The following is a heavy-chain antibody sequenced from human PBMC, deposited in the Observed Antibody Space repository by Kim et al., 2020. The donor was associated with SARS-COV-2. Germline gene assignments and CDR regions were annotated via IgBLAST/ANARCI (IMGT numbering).Heavy chain of an antibody. CDR2: IYTSGYT. J-gene: IGHJ4*02. V-gene: IGHV4-4*07. CDR3: GTDSGY. CDR1: GGSISSSY. D-gene: IGHD2-8*02. Sequence: SETLSLTCTVSGGSISSSYWSWIRQPAGKGLEWIGLIYTSGYTKYNPSLKSRVTMSVDTSKKQFSLQQSSVTAADTAVYYCGTDSGYWGQGTPATVSS.